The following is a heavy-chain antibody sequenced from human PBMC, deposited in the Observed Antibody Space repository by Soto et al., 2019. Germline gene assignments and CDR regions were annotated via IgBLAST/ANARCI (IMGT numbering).Heavy chain of an antibody. Sequence: GGSLRLSCAASGFTFSSYAMSWVRQAPGKGLEWVSSISGSGGSIYYADSVKGRFTISRDNAKNTLYLQMNSLRDEDTAVYYWSRPEYSSSSYGMDVWGQGTTVTVS. J-gene: IGHJ6*02. CDR3: SRPEYSSSSYGMDV. D-gene: IGHD6-6*01. CDR2: ISGSGGSI. CDR1: GFTFSSYA. V-gene: IGHV3-23*01.